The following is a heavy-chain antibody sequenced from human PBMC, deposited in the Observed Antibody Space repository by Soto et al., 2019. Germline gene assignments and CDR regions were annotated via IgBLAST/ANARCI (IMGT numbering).Heavy chain of an antibody. J-gene: IGHJ5*02. CDR1: GFSLSTSGVG. CDR2: IYWDDDK. CDR3: AHAPHPSRLLWFGELSVRGWFDP. D-gene: IGHD3-10*01. V-gene: IGHV2-5*02. Sequence: QITLKESGPTLVKPTQTLTLTCTFSGFSLSTSGVGVRWIRQPPGKALEWLALIYWDDDKRYSPSLKSRLTITKDTSKNQVVLTMTNMDPVDKATYYCAHAPHPSRLLWFGELSVRGWFDPWGQGTQVTVSS.